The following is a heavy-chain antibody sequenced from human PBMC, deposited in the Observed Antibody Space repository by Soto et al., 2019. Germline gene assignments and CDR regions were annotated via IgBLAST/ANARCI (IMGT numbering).Heavy chain of an antibody. V-gene: IGHV3-23*01. CDR2: ISGSGGST. CDR1: GFTFSSYA. D-gene: IGHD6-13*01. CDR3: AKGDSSSWPTYYYYGMDA. J-gene: IGHJ6*02. Sequence: GGSLRLSCAASGFTFSSYAMSWVRQAPGKGLEWVSAISGSGGSTYYADSVKGRFTISRDNSKNTLYLQMNSLRAEDTAVYYCAKGDSSSWPTYYYYGMDAWGQGTTVTVSS.